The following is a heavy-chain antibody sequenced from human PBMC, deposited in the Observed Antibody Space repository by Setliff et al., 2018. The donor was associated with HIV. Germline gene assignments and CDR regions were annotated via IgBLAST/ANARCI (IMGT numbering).Heavy chain of an antibody. J-gene: IGHJ4*02. V-gene: IGHV4-39*07. CDR3: ARGFSSAFFHEFFDY. CDR2: IYYSGST. D-gene: IGHD3-22*01. CDR1: GGSISSSSNY. Sequence: SETLSLTCTVSGGSISSSSNYWGWIRQPPGKGLEWIGNIYYSGSTYYNPSLKSRVTISVDTSKSQFSLKLRSVTAADTAVYFCARGFSSAFFHEFFDYWGQGTLVTVSS.